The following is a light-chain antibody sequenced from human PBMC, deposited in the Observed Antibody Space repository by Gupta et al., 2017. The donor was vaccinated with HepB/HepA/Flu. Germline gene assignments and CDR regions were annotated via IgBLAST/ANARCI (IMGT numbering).Light chain of an antibody. Sequence: EIVMTQSPATLSVSPGERATLSCRASQSVSSNLAWYQQKPGQAPRLLIYGASTRATGIPARFSGSGSGTEFTLTISSLQSEDFAVYYCQQYNNCPLTFGRGTTVEIK. V-gene: IGKV3-15*01. CDR2: GAS. CDR1: QSVSSN. CDR3: QQYNNCPLT. J-gene: IGKJ4*01.